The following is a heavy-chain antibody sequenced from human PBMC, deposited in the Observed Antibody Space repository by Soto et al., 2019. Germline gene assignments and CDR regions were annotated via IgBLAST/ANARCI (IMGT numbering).Heavy chain of an antibody. D-gene: IGHD3-3*01. Sequence: QVQLQESGPGLVKPSQTLSLTCTVSCGSISSGDYYCSWIRQHPGKGLEWIGYIYYSGSTYYNPSLKSRVTISVDTSKNQFSLKLSSVTAADTAVYYCARWWSGSRQGFDPWGQGTLVTVSS. J-gene: IGHJ5*02. CDR2: IYYSGST. CDR3: ARWWSGSRQGFDP. V-gene: IGHV4-31*03. CDR1: CGSISSGDYY.